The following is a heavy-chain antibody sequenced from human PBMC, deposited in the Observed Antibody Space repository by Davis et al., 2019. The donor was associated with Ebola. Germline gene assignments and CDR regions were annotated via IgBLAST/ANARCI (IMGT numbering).Heavy chain of an antibody. J-gene: IGHJ4*02. CDR3: ARLEWLRLDYYFDY. CDR2: ISSGGTTL. CDR1: GFTFSDYY. D-gene: IGHD5-12*01. Sequence: GESLKISCAASGFTFSDYYMTWIRQAPGKGLEWVSYISSGGTTLYYADSVKGRFTISRDNAKNSLYLQMNSLRAEDTAVYYCARLEWLRLDYYFDYWGQGTLVTVSS. V-gene: IGHV3-11*04.